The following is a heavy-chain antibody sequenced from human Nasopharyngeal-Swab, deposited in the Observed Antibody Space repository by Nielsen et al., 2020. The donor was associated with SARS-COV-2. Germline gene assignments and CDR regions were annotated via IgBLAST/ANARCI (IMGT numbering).Heavy chain of an antibody. V-gene: IGHV5-51*01. CDR1: GYSFNNNW. CDR2: IYPGDSDT. D-gene: IGHD1-26*01. Sequence: GESLKISCRASGYSFNNNWIGWVRQMPGKGLEFMGIIYPGDSDTRYSPSFQGQVTISADKSISTAYLQWSSLKASDTAMYYCARFRSGSSDFDYWGQGTLVTVSS. CDR3: ARFRSGSSDFDY. J-gene: IGHJ4*02.